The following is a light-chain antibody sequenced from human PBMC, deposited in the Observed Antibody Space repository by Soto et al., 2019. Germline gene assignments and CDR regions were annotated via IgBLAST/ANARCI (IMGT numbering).Light chain of an antibody. J-gene: IGLJ3*02. CDR2: DVS. Sequence: QSVLTQPRSVSGSPGQSVTISCTGTSSDVGGYNYVSWYQQHPGKAPKLMIYDVSKRPSGVPDRFSGSKSGNTASLTISGLQAEDEADYYCCSYAGSSTWVFGGGTTLTVL. CDR3: CSYAGSSTWV. CDR1: SSDVGGYNY. V-gene: IGLV2-11*01.